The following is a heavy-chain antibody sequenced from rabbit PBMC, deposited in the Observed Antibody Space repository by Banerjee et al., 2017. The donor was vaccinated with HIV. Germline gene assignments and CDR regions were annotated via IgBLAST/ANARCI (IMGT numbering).Heavy chain of an antibody. D-gene: IGHD2-1*01. V-gene: IGHV1S43*01. CDR3: ARVVPDDYGDYVGYFDL. CDR2: IDISSGNT. Sequence: QEQLVESGGGLVQPEGSLTLSCKASGFDFSSYYMCWVRQAPGKGLEWIRCIDISSGNTWYATWVNGRFTISRSTSLGTVDLKMTSLTAADTATYFCARVVPDDYGDYVGYFDLWGQGTLVTVS. J-gene: IGHJ4*01. CDR1: GFDFSSYY.